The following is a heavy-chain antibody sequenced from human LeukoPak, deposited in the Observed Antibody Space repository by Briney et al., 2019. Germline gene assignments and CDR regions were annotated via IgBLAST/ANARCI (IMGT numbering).Heavy chain of an antibody. CDR2: ISGSGGIT. D-gene: IGHD3-22*01. J-gene: IGHJ4*02. CDR3: AKARLSSVVITNFDY. Sequence: GGSLRLSCTASGFTFSSYWMHWVRQAPGKGLEWVSAISGSGGITYYADSVKGRFTISRDNSKNTLYLQMNSLRAEDTAVYYCAKARLSSVVITNFDYWGQGTLVTVSS. CDR1: GFTFSSYW. V-gene: IGHV3-23*01.